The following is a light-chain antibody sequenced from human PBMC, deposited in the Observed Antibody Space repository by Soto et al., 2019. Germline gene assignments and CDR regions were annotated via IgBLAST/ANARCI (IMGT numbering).Light chain of an antibody. CDR1: NSNIGNNA. J-gene: IGLJ2*01. V-gene: IGLV1-51*01. CDR2: DNN. Sequence: QSVLTQPPSVSAAPGEKVTISCSGSNSNIGNNAVSWYQQLPLRAPKLLIYDNNKRPSGIPDRSSGSKSGTSATLGITGLQSGDEADFFCGAWDSSLSSMTFGGGTKLTVL. CDR3: GAWDSSLSSMT.